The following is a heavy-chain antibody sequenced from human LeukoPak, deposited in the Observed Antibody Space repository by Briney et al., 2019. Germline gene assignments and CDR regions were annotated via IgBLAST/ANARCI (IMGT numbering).Heavy chain of an antibody. J-gene: IGHJ3*02. CDR1: GGSISSYY. CDR3: ARDRAVEMATIQEGFDI. Sequence: PSETLSLTCTVSGGSISSYYWSWIRQPPGKGLEWIGYIYYSGSTNYNPSLKSRVTISVDTSKNQFSLKLSSVTAADTAVYSCARDRAVEMATIQEGFDIWGQGTMVTVSS. D-gene: IGHD5-24*01. CDR2: IYYSGST. V-gene: IGHV4-59*01.